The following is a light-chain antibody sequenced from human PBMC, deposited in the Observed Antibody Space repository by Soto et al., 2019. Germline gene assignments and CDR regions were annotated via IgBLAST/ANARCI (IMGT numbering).Light chain of an antibody. J-gene: IGLJ3*02. V-gene: IGLV2-8*01. Sequence: QSALTQPPSASGSPGQSVTISCTGTSSDVVGYNYVSWYQQHPGKAPKLMIYEVTKRPSGVPDRFSGSKSGNTASLTVSGLQAEDEADYYCSSYAASNNFYFVFGGGTKVTVL. CDR3: SSYAASNNFYFV. CDR1: SSDVVGYNY. CDR2: EVT.